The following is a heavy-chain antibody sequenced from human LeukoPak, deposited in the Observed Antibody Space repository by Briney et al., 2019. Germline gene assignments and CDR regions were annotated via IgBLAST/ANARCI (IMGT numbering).Heavy chain of an antibody. CDR3: AKDRLRYSSSWGFDY. CDR1: GSTFSSYG. J-gene: IGHJ4*02. V-gene: IGHV3-30*02. Sequence: GGSLRLSCAASGSTFSSYGMHWVRQAPGKGLEWVAFIRYDGSNKYYADSVKGRFTISRDNSKNTLYLQMNSLRAEDTAVYYCAKDRLRYSSSWGFDYWGQGTLVTVSS. D-gene: IGHD6-13*01. CDR2: IRYDGSNK.